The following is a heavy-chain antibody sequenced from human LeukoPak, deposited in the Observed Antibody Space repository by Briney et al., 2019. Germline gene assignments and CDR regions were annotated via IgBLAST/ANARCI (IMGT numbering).Heavy chain of an antibody. CDR2: ISSSSSYI. Sequence: GGSLRLTCAASGFTFSSYSMNWVRQAPGKGLEWVSSISSSSSYIYYADSVKGRFTISRDNAKNSLYLQMNSLRAEDTAVYYCARMSAGYCTTSSCWFDPWGQGTLVTVSS. CDR1: GFTFSSYS. D-gene: IGHD2-2*01. V-gene: IGHV3-21*01. J-gene: IGHJ5*02. CDR3: ARMSAGYCTTSSCWFDP.